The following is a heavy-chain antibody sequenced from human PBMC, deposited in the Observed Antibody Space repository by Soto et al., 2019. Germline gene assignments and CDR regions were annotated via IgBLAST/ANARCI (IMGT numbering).Heavy chain of an antibody. V-gene: IGHV1-24*01. CDR1: GYTLNELS. D-gene: IGHD5-12*01. J-gene: IGHJ3*02. CDR2: FDPEDGET. Sequence: GASVKVSWKVSGYTLNELSRHWVRQAPGKGLEWMGGFDPEDGETIYAQKFQGRVTMTEDTSTDTAYMELSSLRSEDTAVYYCATGIIETTMTLRDAFDIWGQGTMVTVSS. CDR3: ATGIIETTMTLRDAFDI.